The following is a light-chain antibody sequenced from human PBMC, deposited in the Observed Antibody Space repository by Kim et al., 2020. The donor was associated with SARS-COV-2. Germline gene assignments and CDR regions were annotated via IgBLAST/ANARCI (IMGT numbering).Light chain of an antibody. J-gene: IGKJ5*01. CDR3: QKYGSAPIT. Sequence: EIVLTQSPGTLSLSPGERATLSCRASQSVTSSYLAWYQQKPGQAPGLLIYAASSRATGIPGRFSGSGSGTDFTLTINRLEPEDFAVYYCQKYGSAPITFGGGTPLEIK. V-gene: IGKV3-20*01. CDR1: QSVTSSY. CDR2: AAS.